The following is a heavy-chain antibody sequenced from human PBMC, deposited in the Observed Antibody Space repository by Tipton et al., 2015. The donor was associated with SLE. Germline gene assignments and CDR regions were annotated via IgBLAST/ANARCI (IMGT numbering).Heavy chain of an antibody. J-gene: IGHJ4*02. CDR1: GDSISRTGDY. V-gene: IGHV4-39*07. CDR2: IYYSGST. CDR3: ARGTNWGSYFDF. Sequence: TLSLTCTVSGDSISRTGDYWGWIRQPPGKGLEWIGNIYYSGSTYYNPSLRSRVTISLDTSKNQFSLNLNSMTAADTAVYYCARGTNWGSYFDFWGQGALVTVSS. D-gene: IGHD7-27*01.